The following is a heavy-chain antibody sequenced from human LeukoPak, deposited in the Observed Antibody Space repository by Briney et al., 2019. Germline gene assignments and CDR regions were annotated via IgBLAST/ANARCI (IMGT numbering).Heavy chain of an antibody. D-gene: IGHD2-2*01. J-gene: IGHJ4*02. V-gene: IGHV3-23*01. Sequence: GGSLRLSCVASGFTFSNYAMTWVRQAPGKGLEWVSGISDDSGSTYYADSVKGRFTISRDNSKNSVYLQMNILRADDTALYYLSKGPVRWYQTYFVDHWVQGALVTDCS. CDR1: GFTFSNYA. CDR3: SKGPVRWYQTYFVDH. CDR2: ISDDSGST.